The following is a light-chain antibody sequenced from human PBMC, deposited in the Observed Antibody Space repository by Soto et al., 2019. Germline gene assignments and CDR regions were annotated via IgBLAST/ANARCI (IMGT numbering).Light chain of an antibody. CDR3: AAWDVSLNDVV. J-gene: IGLJ2*01. CDR1: SSNIGSNA. V-gene: IGLV1-44*01. Sequence: LTQPPSASGTPGQRVTISCSGSSSNIGSNAVYWYQQLPGTAPTLLIYSNNQRPSGVPDRFSGSKSGTSASLAISGLQSEDEADYYCAAWDVSLNDVVFGGGTKVTVL. CDR2: SNN.